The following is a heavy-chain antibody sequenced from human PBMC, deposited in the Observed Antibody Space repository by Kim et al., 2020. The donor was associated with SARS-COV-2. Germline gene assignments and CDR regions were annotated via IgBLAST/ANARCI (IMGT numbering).Heavy chain of an antibody. CDR3: ARAYNDNRNYHFDY. Sequence: SETLSLTCTVSGASIFGRSSYWSWIRQHPGKGLEWIGYIYHSGSAYYNPSLKSQVTLSIDTSNNQFSLEVRSVTAADTAVYYCARAYNDNRNYHFDYWG. V-gene: IGHV4-31*01. CDR1: GASIFGRSSY. J-gene: IGHJ4*01. D-gene: IGHD1-1*01. CDR2: IYHSGSA.